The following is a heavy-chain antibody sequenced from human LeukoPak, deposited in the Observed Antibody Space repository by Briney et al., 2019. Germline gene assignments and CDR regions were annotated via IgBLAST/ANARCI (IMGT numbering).Heavy chain of an antibody. CDR2: TYYRPKWNN. CDR1: GDSVSSKSAA. Sequence: SHTLSLTCAISGDSVSSKSAAWNWSRQSPSRGLEWLGRTYYRPKWNNDYAVSVRDRITINPDTSKNQFSLLLNSVTPEDTAVYYCARYSGLGVPDYWGQGTLVTVSS. D-gene: IGHD2-21*01. J-gene: IGHJ4*02. V-gene: IGHV6-1*01. CDR3: ARYSGLGVPDY.